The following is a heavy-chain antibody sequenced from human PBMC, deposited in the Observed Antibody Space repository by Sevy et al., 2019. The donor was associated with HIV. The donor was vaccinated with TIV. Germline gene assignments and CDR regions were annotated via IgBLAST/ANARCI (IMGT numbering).Heavy chain of an antibody. CDR3: VKDQAWRYYYDRSGYYLHDAFDI. CDR2: ISSNGGST. CDR1: GFTFSSYA. J-gene: IGHJ3*02. Sequence: GSLRLSCSASGFTFSSYAMHWVRQAPGKGLEYVSAISSNGGSTYYADSVKGRFTISRDNSKNTLYLQMSSLRAEDTAVYYCVKDQAWRYYYDRSGYYLHDAFDIWGQGTMVTVSS. V-gene: IGHV3-64D*06. D-gene: IGHD3-22*01.